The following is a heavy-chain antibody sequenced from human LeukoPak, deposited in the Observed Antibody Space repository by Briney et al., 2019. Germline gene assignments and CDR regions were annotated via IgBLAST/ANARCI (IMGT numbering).Heavy chain of an antibody. CDR1: GYTLTELS. CDR3: ATTRAGLAGLFDY. D-gene: IGHD6-13*01. Sequence: ASVKVSCKVSGYTLTELSMHWVRQAPGKGLEWMGGFDPEDGETVYAQKFQGRVTMTEDTSTDTAYMELSSLRSEDTAAYYCATTRAGLAGLFDYWGQGTLVTVSS. V-gene: IGHV1-24*01. CDR2: FDPEDGET. J-gene: IGHJ4*02.